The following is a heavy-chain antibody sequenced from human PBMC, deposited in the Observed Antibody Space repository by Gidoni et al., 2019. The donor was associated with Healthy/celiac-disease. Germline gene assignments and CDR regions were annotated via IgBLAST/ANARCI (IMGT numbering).Heavy chain of an antibody. CDR3: AKDLQSGFDY. V-gene: IGHV3-30*18. Sequence: QVQLVESGGGVVQPGRSLRPACAASGFTFSSYGMHWVRQAPGKGLEWVAVISYDGSNKYYADSVKGRFTISRDNSKNTLYLQMNSLRAEDTAVYYCAKDLQSGFDYWGQGTLVTVSS. J-gene: IGHJ4*02. CDR1: GFTFSSYG. CDR2: ISYDGSNK.